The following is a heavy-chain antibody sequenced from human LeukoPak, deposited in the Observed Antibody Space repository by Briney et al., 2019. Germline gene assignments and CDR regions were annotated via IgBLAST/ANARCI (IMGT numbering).Heavy chain of an antibody. J-gene: IGHJ4*02. D-gene: IGHD3-22*01. CDR2: IKQDGSEK. Sequence: GGSLRLSCAASGFTFSSYWMSWVRQAPGKGLEWVANIKQDGSEKYYVDSVKGRFTISRDNAKNSLYLQMNSLRAEDTAVYYCARDRLSYYDSSGYFDYWGQGTLVTVSS. V-gene: IGHV3-7*01. CDR3: ARDRLSYYDSSGYFDY. CDR1: GFTFSSYW.